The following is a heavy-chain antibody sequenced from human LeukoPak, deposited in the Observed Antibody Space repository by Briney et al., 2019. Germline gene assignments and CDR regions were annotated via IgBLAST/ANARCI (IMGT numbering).Heavy chain of an antibody. D-gene: IGHD4-23*01. J-gene: IGHJ5*02. CDR2: INPSGGST. CDR1: GDTFSIYA. CDR3: ARDNSVEDTAWWFDP. Sequence: ASVTVSFTASGDTFSIYAISWVRQAPGQGLEWMGIINPSGGSTSYAQKFQGRVTMTRDMYTSTDYMELSSLRSEDTAVYYCARDNSVEDTAWWFDPWGQGTLVTVSS. V-gene: IGHV1-46*01.